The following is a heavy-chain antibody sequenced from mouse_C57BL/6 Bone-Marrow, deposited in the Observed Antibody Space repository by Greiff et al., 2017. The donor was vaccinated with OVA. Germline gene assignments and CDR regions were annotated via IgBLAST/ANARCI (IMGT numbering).Heavy chain of an antibody. CDR2: IDPSDSYT. Sequence: QVQLQQSGAELVMPGASVKLSCKASGYTFTSYWMHWVKQRPGQGLEWIGEIDPSDSYTNYNQKFKGKSTLTVDKSSSTAYMQLSSLTSEDSAVYYCARGTTVVDPLDYWGQGTTLTVSS. J-gene: IGHJ2*01. CDR1: GYTFTSYW. V-gene: IGHV1-69*01. CDR3: ARGTTVVDPLDY. D-gene: IGHD1-1*01.